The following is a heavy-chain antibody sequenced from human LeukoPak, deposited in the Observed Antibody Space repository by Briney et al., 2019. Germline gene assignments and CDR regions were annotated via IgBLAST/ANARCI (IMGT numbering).Heavy chain of an antibody. D-gene: IGHD6-13*01. CDR2: IIPIFGIA. CDR1: GGTLSSYA. Sequence: GASVKVSCKASGGTLSSYAISWVRQAPGQGLEWMGRIIPIFGIANYAQKFQGRVTITADKSTSTAYMELSSLRSENTAVYYCAREVAEGGSSWTLYYFDYWGQGTLVTVSS. V-gene: IGHV1-69*04. J-gene: IGHJ4*02. CDR3: AREVAEGGSSWTLYYFDY.